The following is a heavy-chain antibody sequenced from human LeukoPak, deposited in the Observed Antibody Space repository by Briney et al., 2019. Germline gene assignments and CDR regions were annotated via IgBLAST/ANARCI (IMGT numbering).Heavy chain of an antibody. D-gene: IGHD3-10*01. Sequence: QSGGSLRLSCAASGFTFSSYWMSWVRQAPGKGLEWVANIKQDGSEKYYVDSVKGRFTISRDNAKNSLYLQMNSLRAEDTAVYYCAGASWFGEFDYWGQGTLVTVSS. CDR2: IKQDGSEK. J-gene: IGHJ4*02. V-gene: IGHV3-7*01. CDR3: AGASWFGEFDY. CDR1: GFTFSSYW.